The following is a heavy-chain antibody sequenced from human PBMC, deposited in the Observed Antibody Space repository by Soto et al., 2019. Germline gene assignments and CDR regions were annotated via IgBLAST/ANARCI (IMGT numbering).Heavy chain of an antibody. CDR1: GYTFTSYA. D-gene: IGHD3-3*01. CDR2: INAGNGNT. V-gene: IGHV1-3*01. CDR3: APGLHDFWTGSYHPSQPFHY. J-gene: IGHJ4*02. Sequence: ASVKVSCKTSGYTFTSYAMHWVRQAPGQRLEWMGWINAGNGNTKYSQKFQGRVTITRDTSASTAYMELSSLRSEDTAVYYPAPGLHDFWTGSYHPSQPFHYWGQGTLVAVSS.